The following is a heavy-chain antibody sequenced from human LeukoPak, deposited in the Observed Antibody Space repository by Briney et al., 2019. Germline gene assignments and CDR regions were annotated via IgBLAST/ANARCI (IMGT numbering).Heavy chain of an antibody. CDR3: ARARGSGSYFYFDY. CDR2: INHSGST. J-gene: IGHJ4*02. Sequence: SETLTLTCAVSGWTFSSYYWSWIRQPPGKGLEWIGKINHSGSTNYNPSLKSRVTISVDTSKNQFSLKLSSVTAADTAVYYCARARGSGSYFYFDYWGQGTLVTVSS. D-gene: IGHD3-10*01. CDR1: GWTFSSYY. V-gene: IGHV4-34*01.